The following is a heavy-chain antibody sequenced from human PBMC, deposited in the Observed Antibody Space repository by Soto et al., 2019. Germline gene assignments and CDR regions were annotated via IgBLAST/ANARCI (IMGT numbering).Heavy chain of an antibody. J-gene: IGHJ4*02. Sequence: ASVKVSCKASGYTFTSYGISWVRQAPGQGLEWMGWISAYNGNTNYAQKLQGRVTMTTDTSTSTAYMELRSLRSDDTAVYYCARGTELDFWSGYSDYWGQGTLVTVSS. CDR2: ISAYNGNT. CDR1: GYTFTSYG. D-gene: IGHD3-3*01. V-gene: IGHV1-18*01. CDR3: ARGTELDFWSGYSDY.